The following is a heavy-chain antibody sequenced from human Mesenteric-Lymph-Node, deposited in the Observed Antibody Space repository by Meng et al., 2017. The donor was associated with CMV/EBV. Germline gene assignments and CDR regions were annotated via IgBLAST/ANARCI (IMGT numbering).Heavy chain of an antibody. CDR2: ISSSSSYI. J-gene: IGHJ6*02. V-gene: IGHV3-21*01. Sequence: GVSLKISCAASGFTFSSYSMNWVRQAPGKGLEWVSSISSSSSYIYYADSVKGRFTISRDNAKNSLYLQMNSLRAEETAVYYCARRLGPAAVYGMDVWGQGTTVTVSS. CDR3: ARRLGPAAVYGMDV. D-gene: IGHD2-2*01. CDR1: GFTFSSYS.